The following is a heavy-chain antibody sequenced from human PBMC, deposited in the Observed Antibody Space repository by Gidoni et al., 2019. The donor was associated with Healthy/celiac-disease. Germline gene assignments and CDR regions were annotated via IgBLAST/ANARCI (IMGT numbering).Heavy chain of an antibody. J-gene: IGHJ6*02. CDR1: GGSVSSSSYY. Sequence: QLQLQESGPGLVKPSETLSLTCPVSGGSVSSSSYYWGWIRQPPGKGLELIGSIYYSGSTYYHPSLKSRVTISVDTSKNQFSLKLSSVTAADTAVYYCARDGPRGGMDVWGQGTTVTVSS. D-gene: IGHD3-10*01. CDR3: ARDGPRGGMDV. CDR2: IYYSGST. V-gene: IGHV4-39*07.